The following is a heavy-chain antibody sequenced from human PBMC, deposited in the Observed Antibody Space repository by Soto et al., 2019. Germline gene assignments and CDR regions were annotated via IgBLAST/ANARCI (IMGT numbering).Heavy chain of an antibody. Sequence: GGSLRLSCAASGFTFSSYDMHWVRQATGKGLEWVSAIGTAGDTYYPGSVKGRFTISRENAKNSLYLQMNSLRAEDTAVYYCARARTLRGGRQKTGTTLPYYYYYGMDVWGQGTTVTVSS. CDR2: IGTAGDT. J-gene: IGHJ6*02. CDR1: GFTFSSYD. V-gene: IGHV3-13*01. CDR3: ARARTLRGGRQKTGTTLPYYYYYGMDV. D-gene: IGHD1-1*01.